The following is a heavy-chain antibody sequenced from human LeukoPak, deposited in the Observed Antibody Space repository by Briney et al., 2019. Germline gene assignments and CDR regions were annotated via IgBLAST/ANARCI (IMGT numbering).Heavy chain of an antibody. J-gene: IGHJ5*02. Sequence: GGSLRLSCAASGFTFSSYAMSWVRQAPAKGLEWVSAISGSGGSTYYADSVKGRFTISRDNSKNTLYLQMNSLRAEDTAVYYCAKGGHYPTWFDPWGQGTLVTVSS. CDR1: GFTFSSYA. CDR2: ISGSGGST. V-gene: IGHV3-23*01. CDR3: AKGGHYPTWFDP. D-gene: IGHD3-10*01.